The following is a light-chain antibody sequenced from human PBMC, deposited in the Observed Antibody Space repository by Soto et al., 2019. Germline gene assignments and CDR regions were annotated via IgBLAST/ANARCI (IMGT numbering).Light chain of an antibody. Sequence: DFVLTQSPDSLAVSLGERATINCKSSQSVLYSSNNKNYLAWYQRKPGQPPKLLIYWASTRESGVPDRFSGSGSGTDFTLTISSLQAEDVAVYYCQQYHSASRTFGQGTKVEIK. CDR2: WAS. J-gene: IGKJ1*01. V-gene: IGKV4-1*01. CDR1: QSVLYSSNNKNY. CDR3: QQYHSASRT.